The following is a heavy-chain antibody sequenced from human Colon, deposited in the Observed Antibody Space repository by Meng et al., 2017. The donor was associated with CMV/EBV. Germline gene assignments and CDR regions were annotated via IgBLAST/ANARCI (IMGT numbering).Heavy chain of an antibody. V-gene: IGHV4-59*01. J-gene: IGHJ6*02. D-gene: IGHD1-26*01. CDR2: IYYSGST. CDR1: GGSISSYY. CDR3: ARVPLGELLSYYGMDV. Sequence: GSLRLSCTVSGGSISSYYWSWIRQPPGKGLEWIGYIYYSGSTNYNPPLKSRVTISVDTSKNQFSLKLSSVTAADTAVYYCARVPLGELLSYYGMDVWGQGTTVTVSS.